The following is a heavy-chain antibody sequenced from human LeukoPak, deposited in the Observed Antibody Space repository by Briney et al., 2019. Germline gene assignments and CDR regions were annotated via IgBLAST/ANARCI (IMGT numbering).Heavy chain of an antibody. J-gene: IGHJ4*02. D-gene: IGHD3-3*01. Sequence: SETLSLTCAVSGDSIISGGYSWSWIRQPPGKGLEWIGYIFHSGSTNYNPSLKSRVTISVDTSKNQFSLKLSSVTAADTAVYYCARGSRYYDFWSGPDTIFDYWGQGTLVTVSS. V-gene: IGHV4-30-2*01. CDR2: IFHSGST. CDR1: GDSIISGGYS. CDR3: ARGSRYYDFWSGPDTIFDY.